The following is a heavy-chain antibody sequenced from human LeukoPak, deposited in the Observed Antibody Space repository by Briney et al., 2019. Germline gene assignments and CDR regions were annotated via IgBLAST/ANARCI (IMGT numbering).Heavy chain of an antibody. CDR3: ARDYFDY. V-gene: IGHV3-23*01. CDR2: ISGSGGTT. CDR1: RFTFSSYA. Sequence: GESLKISCAASRFTFSSYAMSWVRQAPGKGLEWVSAISGSGGTTYNADSVKGRFTISRDNAKNSLYLQMNSLRAEDTAVYYCARDYFDYWGQGTLVTVSS. J-gene: IGHJ4*02.